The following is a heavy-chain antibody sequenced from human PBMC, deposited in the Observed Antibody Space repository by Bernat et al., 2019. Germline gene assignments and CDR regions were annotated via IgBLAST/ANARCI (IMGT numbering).Heavy chain of an antibody. V-gene: IGHV3-15*01. Sequence: EVQLVESGGGLVKPGGSLRLSCAASGFTFNSVWMSWVRQVPGKGLEWVGRVKSKTDGGTIEYAAPVKGRFTVSRDDSKNMFYLQMNSLKTEDTAVYYCTTFGGIWGQGTLVTVSS. CDR1: GFTFNSVW. CDR2: VKSKTDGGTI. CDR3: TTFGGI. D-gene: IGHD3-16*01. J-gene: IGHJ4*02.